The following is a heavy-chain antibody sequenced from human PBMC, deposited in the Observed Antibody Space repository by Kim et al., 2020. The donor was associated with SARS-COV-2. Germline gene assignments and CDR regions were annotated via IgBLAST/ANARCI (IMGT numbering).Heavy chain of an antibody. CDR1: GYTLTELS. Sequence: ASVKVSCKVSGYTLTELSMHWVRQAPGKGLEWMGGFDPEDGETIYAQKFQGRVTMTEDTSTDTAYMELSSLRSEDTAVYYCATVDGGYDPTKINWFDPWGQGTLVTVSS. D-gene: IGHD5-12*01. V-gene: IGHV1-24*01. J-gene: IGHJ5*02. CDR3: ATVDGGYDPTKINWFDP. CDR2: FDPEDGET.